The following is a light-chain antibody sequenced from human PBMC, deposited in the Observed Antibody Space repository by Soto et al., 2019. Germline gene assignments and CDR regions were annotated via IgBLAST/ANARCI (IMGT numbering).Light chain of an antibody. CDR2: GNN. Sequence: QTLLTQPPSVSGAPGQRVTISCTGSSSNIGAGYDVHWYQQLPGTAPKLLIYGNNKRPSGVPDRFSGSKYGTSASLAITGLQAEDEADFYCQSYDRSLSGYVFGTGTKATVL. CDR1: SSNIGAGYD. V-gene: IGLV1-40*01. CDR3: QSYDRSLSGYV. J-gene: IGLJ1*01.